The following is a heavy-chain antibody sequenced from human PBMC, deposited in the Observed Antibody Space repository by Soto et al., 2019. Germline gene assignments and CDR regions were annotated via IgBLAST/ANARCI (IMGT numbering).Heavy chain of an antibody. V-gene: IGHV3-15*07. D-gene: IGHD3-3*01. CDR3: TTDQNFWSGKPDX. Sequence: SLRLSCAASGFTFSNAWMNWVRQAPGKGLEWVGRIKSKTDGGTTDYAAPVKGRFTISRDDSKNTLYLQMNSLKTEDTAVYYCTTDQNFWSGKPDXWGQGTLVTVSS. J-gene: IGHJ4*02. CDR1: GFTFSNAW. CDR2: IKSKTDGGTT.